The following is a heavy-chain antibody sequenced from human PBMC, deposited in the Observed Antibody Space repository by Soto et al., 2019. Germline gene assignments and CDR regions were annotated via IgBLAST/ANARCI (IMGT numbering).Heavy chain of an antibody. Sequence: SETLSLSCTVSRGSISSGTNYWAWIRQPPGKVLEWIANIYYSGSTFYNTSLKSRVTIXXXXSXNXFXLXXRSVTXADTAFYYCGRVVEGATRHTDPDSWGQGILVT. J-gene: IGHJ5*01. V-gene: IGHV4-39*01. CDR1: RGSISSGTNY. D-gene: IGHD2-21*01. CDR3: GRVVEGATRHTDPDS. CDR2: IYYSGST.